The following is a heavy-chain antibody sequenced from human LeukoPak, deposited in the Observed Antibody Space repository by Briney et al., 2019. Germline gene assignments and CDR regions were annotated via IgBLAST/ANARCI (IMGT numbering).Heavy chain of an antibody. D-gene: IGHD5-12*01. J-gene: IGHJ4*02. CDR3: ARKSGYSGYEDY. V-gene: IGHV3-30-3*01. CDR2: ISYDGSNK. Sequence: PGRSLRLSCAASGFTFSSYAMHWVRQAPGKGLEGVAVISYDGSNKYYADSVKGRFTISRDNSKNTLYLQMNSLRAEDTAVYYCARKSGYSGYEDYWGQGTLVTVSS. CDR1: GFTFSSYA.